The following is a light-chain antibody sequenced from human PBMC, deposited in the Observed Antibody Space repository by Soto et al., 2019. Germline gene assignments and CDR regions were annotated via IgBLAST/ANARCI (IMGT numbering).Light chain of an antibody. CDR3: HQYGTSPQT. V-gene: IGKV3D-20*01. J-gene: IGKJ1*01. CDR1: QSVRTN. CDR2: DAS. Sequence: EVMMTQFPDTVSVTPGETVTLSCGASQSVRTNLAWYQQRPGQAPRLLIYDASRRDIGVPDRFIGSGSATDFTLTISGLEPEDFAVYFCHQYGTSPQTFGQGTKVDIK.